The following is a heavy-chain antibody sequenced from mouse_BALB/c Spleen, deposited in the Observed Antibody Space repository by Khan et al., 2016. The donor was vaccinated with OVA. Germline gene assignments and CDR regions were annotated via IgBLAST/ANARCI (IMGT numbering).Heavy chain of an antibody. CDR2: INPSNGRT. Sequence: QVQLQQPGAELVKPGASVKLSCKASGYTFTSYWMHWVKQRPGQGLEWIGEINPSNGRTNYNEKFKSKATLTVDKSSSTAYMQLSSPKSEDSAVYYCARVSTRDYWGQGTTLTVSS. D-gene: IGHD3-1*01. CDR3: ARVSTRDY. CDR1: GYTFTSYW. J-gene: IGHJ2*01. V-gene: IGHV1S81*02.